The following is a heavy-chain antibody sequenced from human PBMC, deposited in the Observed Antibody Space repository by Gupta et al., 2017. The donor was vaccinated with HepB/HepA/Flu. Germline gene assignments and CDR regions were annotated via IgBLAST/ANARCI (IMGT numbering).Heavy chain of an antibody. J-gene: IGHJ6*03. D-gene: IGHD2-2*01. CDR2: INPNSGGT. CDR1: GYIFTGNF. V-gene: IGHV1-2*02. CDR3: TRTNCSSVGCYHYMDV. Sequence: QVRLVQSGAEVKMPGASVKVSCKTSGYIFTGNFMYWVRQAPGQGLEWMGWINPNSGGTNYAQKFQGRVTMTRDTSISTAYMELSGRRSDDTAVYYCTRTNCSSVGCYHYMDVWGEGTTVTVSS.